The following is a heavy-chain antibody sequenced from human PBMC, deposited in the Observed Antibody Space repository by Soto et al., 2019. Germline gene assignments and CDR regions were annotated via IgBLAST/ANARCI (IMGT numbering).Heavy chain of an antibody. CDR3: AVPGDGDFEY. V-gene: IGHV4-4*02. J-gene: IGHJ4*02. CDR2: VSHSGPT. Sequence: QVQLQESGTGLVEPSGTLSLTCAVSGTSIGTNNWWSWVRQPPGKGLEWIGEVSHSGPTNCNPSLKSRVTISIDNSKNDFSLRLTSMTAADQVVYYCAVPGDGDFEYRSQGTPV. CDR1: GTSIGTNNW.